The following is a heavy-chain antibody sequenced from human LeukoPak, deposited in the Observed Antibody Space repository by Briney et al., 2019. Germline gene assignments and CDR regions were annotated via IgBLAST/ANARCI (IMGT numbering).Heavy chain of an antibody. D-gene: IGHD3-22*01. V-gene: IGHV4-4*02. CDR3: ARDGGTMIVGEFDP. J-gene: IGHJ5*02. CDR2: IYHSGST. Sequence: SETLSLTCAVSGGSISSSNWWGWVRQPPGKGLEWIGEIYHSGSTNYNPSLKSRVTISVDKSKNQFSLKLSSVTAADTAVYYCARDGGTMIVGEFDPWGQGTLVTVSS. CDR1: GGSISSSNW.